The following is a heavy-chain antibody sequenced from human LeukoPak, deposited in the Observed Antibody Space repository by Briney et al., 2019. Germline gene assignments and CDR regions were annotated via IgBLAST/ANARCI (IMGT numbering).Heavy chain of an antibody. CDR2: ISYDGSNK. Sequence: AGGSLRLSCAASGFTFSSYGMHWVRQAPGKGLEWVAVISYDGSNKYYADSVKGRFTISRDNSKNTLYLQMNSLRGEDTAVYYCAKDLGVQWRLPYYFDYCGQGTLVTVSS. CDR1: GFTFSSYG. V-gene: IGHV3-30*18. D-gene: IGHD3-3*01. CDR3: AKDLGVQWRLPYYFDY. J-gene: IGHJ4*02.